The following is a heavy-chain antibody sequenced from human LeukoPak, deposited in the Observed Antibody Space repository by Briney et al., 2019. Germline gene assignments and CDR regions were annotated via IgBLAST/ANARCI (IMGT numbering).Heavy chain of an antibody. D-gene: IGHD2-2*02. CDR2: IRYDGSNK. J-gene: IGHJ3*02. V-gene: IGHV3-30*02. CDR1: GFTFSSYG. CDR3: AKDSYCSSTSCYMASDAFDI. Sequence: GGSLRPSCAASGFTFSSYGMHWVRQAPGKGLEWVAFIRYDGSNKYYADSVKGRFTISRDNSKNTLYLQMNSLRAEDTAVYYCAKDSYCSSTSCYMASDAFDIWGQGTMVTVSS.